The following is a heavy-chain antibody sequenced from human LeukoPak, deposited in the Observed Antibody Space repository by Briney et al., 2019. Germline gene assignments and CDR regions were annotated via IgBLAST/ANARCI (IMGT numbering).Heavy chain of an antibody. D-gene: IGHD2-15*01. Sequence: GESLKISCKGSGYIFPNYWIGWVRQMPGKGLEWMGIIYPGDSDTRYSRSFQGQVTISADKSLRTAYLQWRSLKASDTGIYFCARLGGPHSPFDNWGQGTRVIVSS. J-gene: IGHJ4*02. CDR2: IYPGDSDT. V-gene: IGHV5-51*01. CDR3: ARLGGPHSPFDN. CDR1: GYIFPNYW.